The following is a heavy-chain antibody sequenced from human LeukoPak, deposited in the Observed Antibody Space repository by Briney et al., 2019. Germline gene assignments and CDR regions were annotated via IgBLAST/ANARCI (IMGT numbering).Heavy chain of an antibody. V-gene: IGHV3-66*01. D-gene: IGHD3-16*02. CDR1: GFTVSSNY. CDR3: ARGPDYDYVWGSYRPQYYFDY. J-gene: IGHJ4*02. Sequence: PGGSLRLSCAASGFTVSSNYVSWVRQAPGKGLEWVSVIYSGGSIYYADSVKGRFTISRDNSKNTLYLQMNSLRAEDTAVYYCARGPDYDYVWGSYRPQYYFDYWGQGTLVTVSS. CDR2: IYSGGSI.